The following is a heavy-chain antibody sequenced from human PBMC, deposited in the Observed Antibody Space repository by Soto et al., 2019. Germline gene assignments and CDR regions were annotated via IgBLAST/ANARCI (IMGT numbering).Heavy chain of an antibody. Sequence: QITLKESGPTLVKATQTLTLTCSFSGFSLSTSGVGVGWIRQPPGKALEWLALIYWDDDKRYSPSLKSRLTITKDTSKNPVVLTMTNMDPVDTATYYCAHSRIGESLVGALDYWGQGTLVTVSS. J-gene: IGHJ4*02. D-gene: IGHD1-26*01. CDR1: GFSLSTSGVG. CDR2: IYWDDDK. V-gene: IGHV2-5*02. CDR3: AHSRIGESLVGALDY.